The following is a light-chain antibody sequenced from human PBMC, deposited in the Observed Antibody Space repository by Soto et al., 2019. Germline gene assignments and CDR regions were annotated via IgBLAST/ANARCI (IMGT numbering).Light chain of an antibody. CDR1: SSDVGGYNY. Sequence: QSALTQPPSASGSPGQSVTISCTGTSSDVGGYNYVSWYQQHPGKAPKLMIYEVSKRPSGVPDRFSGSKSGNTASLTVSGLHAEDEADYYCSSYAGSNNYVFGTGTKFTVL. V-gene: IGLV2-8*01. CDR3: SSYAGSNNYV. J-gene: IGLJ1*01. CDR2: EVS.